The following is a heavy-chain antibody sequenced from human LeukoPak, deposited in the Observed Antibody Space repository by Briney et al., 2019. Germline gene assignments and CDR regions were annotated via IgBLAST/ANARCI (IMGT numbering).Heavy chain of an antibody. CDR3: ARDRGDSGNYHLAY. CDR1: GYTFTGYY. Sequence: GASVKVSCKASGYTFTGYYMHWVRQAPGQGLEWMGWINPNSGGTNYAQKFQGRVTMTTDTSTSTAYMELRSLRSDDAAVYYCARDRGDSGNYHLAYWGQGTLVTVSS. J-gene: IGHJ4*02. V-gene: IGHV1-2*02. CDR2: INPNSGGT. D-gene: IGHD1-26*01.